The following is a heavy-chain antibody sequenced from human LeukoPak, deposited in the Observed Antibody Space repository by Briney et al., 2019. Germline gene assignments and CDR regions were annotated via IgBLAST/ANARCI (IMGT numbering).Heavy chain of an antibody. Sequence: GGSLRLSCAASGFTFSNYAMSWVRQAPGKGLEWVSAITGSGGNTYYADSVKGRFTISRDNSKNTVFLQMNSLRAEDTAVYYCAKWGDYDVLTGYYVSDYWGQGTLVTVTS. V-gene: IGHV3-23*01. J-gene: IGHJ4*02. D-gene: IGHD3-9*01. CDR1: GFTFSNYA. CDR3: AKWGDYDVLTGYYVSDY. CDR2: ITGSGGNT.